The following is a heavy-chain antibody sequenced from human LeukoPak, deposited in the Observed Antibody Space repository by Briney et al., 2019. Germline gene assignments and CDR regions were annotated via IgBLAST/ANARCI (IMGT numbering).Heavy chain of an antibody. CDR3: VRGVLIYRRELLPTAYWFGP. J-gene: IGHJ5*02. V-gene: IGHV1-8*01. Sequence: GASVKVSCKASGYTFTSYDINWVRQATGQGLEWMGWMNPNTGHTDYAQRFQGRVTMTMNTSVSTAYMELSSLTPEDTAVYYCVRGVLIYRRELLPTAYWFGPWGQGTLVTVSS. D-gene: IGHD2-15*01. CDR1: GYTFTSYD. CDR2: MNPNTGHT.